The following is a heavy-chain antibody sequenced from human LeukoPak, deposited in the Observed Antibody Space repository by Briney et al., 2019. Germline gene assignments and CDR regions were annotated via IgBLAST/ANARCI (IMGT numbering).Heavy chain of an antibody. CDR2: IIPIFGTA. Sequence: SVKVSCKASGGTFSSYAISWVRQAPGQGLEWMGGIIPIFGTANYAQTFQGRVTITTDESTSTAYMELSSLRSEDTAVYYCSSTSPWGFDYWGQGTLVTVSS. J-gene: IGHJ4*02. CDR3: SSTSPWGFDY. D-gene: IGHD2-2*01. CDR1: GGTFSSYA. V-gene: IGHV1-69*05.